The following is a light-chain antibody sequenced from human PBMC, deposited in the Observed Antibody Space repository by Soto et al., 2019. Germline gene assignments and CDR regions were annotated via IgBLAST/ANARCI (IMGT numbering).Light chain of an antibody. CDR3: QKYNSAPQT. CDR2: AAS. CDR1: QGISNY. J-gene: IGKJ1*01. V-gene: IGKV1-27*01. Sequence: DIQMAQSPSSLSASVGDRGTITCWASQGISNYLAWYQQKPGKVPKLLIYAASTLQSGVPSRFSGSGSGTDFTLTISSLQPEDVATYYCQKYNSAPQTFGQGTKVDIK.